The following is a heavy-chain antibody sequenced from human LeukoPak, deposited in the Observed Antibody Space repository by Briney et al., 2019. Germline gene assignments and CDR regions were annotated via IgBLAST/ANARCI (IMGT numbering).Heavy chain of an antibody. CDR3: AKGRPIAARHFDY. CDR1: GFTFSSYA. J-gene: IGHJ4*02. Sequence: GGSLRLFCAASGFTFSSYAMSWVRQAPGKALEGVSAISGSGCSTYYADAVKGRFTISRDNSKNTLYLQMNSLRAEDTAVYYCAKGRPIAARHFDYWGQGTLVTVSS. CDR2: ISGSGCST. V-gene: IGHV3-23*01. D-gene: IGHD6-6*01.